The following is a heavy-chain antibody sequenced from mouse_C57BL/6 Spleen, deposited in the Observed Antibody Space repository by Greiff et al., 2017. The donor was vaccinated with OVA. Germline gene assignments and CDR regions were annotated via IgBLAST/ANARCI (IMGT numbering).Heavy chain of an antibody. J-gene: IGHJ4*01. CDR3: AKKSGDYGRAMDY. D-gene: IGHD1-1*02. CDR1: GFSLTSYG. V-gene: IGHV2-5*01. Sequence: VKLMESGPGLVQPSQSLSITCTVSGFSLTSYGVHWVRQSPGKGLEWLGVIWRGGSTDYNAAFMSRLSITKDNSKSQVFFKMNSLQAEDTAIYYCAKKSGDYGRAMDYWGQGTSVTVSS. CDR2: IWRGGST.